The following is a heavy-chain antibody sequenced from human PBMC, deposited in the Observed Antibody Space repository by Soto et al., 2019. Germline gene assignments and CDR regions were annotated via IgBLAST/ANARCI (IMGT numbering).Heavy chain of an antibody. CDR1: GFTFKTYA. Sequence: GGSLRLSCAASGFTFKTYAMSWVRQVPGKGLEWVSAISRNGDATYYADSVKGRFTISRDNSKNTLYLEMNSLRAEDTATYYCAKGGGYCSGGSCNVSPGSDWGQGTLVTVSS. V-gene: IGHV3-23*01. CDR2: ISRNGDAT. J-gene: IGHJ4*02. CDR3: AKGGGYCSGGSCNVSPGSD. D-gene: IGHD2-15*01.